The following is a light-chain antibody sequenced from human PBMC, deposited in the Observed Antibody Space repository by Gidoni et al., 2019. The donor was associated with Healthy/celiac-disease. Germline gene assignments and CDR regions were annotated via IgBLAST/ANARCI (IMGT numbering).Light chain of an antibody. V-gene: IGKV3-11*01. CDR2: DAS. CDR3: QQRSNWPLT. J-gene: IGKJ4*01. Sequence: EIVLTQSPATLSLSPGERATLSCRASQSVSSYLAWYQQTPGQAPRLLIYDASNRATGIPARFSGSGSGTDFTLTLSSLEPEDFAVYYCQQRSNWPLTFXGXTKVEIK. CDR1: QSVSSY.